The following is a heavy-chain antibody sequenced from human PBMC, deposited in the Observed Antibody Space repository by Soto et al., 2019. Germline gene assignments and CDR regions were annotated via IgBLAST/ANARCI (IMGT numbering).Heavy chain of an antibody. D-gene: IGHD6-19*01. CDR3: ARSVEGHFDY. Sequence: EVQLVESGGALVQPGGSLRLSCVASGFKFSIYSMNWIRQAPGKGLEWSAYITSDTKTIKYADSVKGRFTISRDNAKNSVSLQMNSLSDEDTAVYYCARSVEGHFDYWGQGAVVTVSS. J-gene: IGHJ4*02. V-gene: IGHV3-48*02. CDR2: ITSDTKTI. CDR1: GFKFSIYS.